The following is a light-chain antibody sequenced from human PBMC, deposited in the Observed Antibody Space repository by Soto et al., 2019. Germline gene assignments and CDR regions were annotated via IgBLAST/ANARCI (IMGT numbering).Light chain of an antibody. J-gene: IGKJ5*01. Sequence: DIQMTQSPSSVSASVGDRVTVTCRASQGISNWLAWYQQKAGRAPELLISGASNLQSGVPSRFSGSRSGTVFNLTISSLQPVDFATYYGQQANRFPITFGQGTRREIK. CDR3: QQANRFPIT. V-gene: IGKV1-12*01. CDR2: GAS. CDR1: QGISNW.